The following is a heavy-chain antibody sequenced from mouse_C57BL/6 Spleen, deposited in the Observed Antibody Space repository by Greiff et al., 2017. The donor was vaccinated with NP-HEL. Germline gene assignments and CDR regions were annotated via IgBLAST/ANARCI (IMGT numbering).Heavy chain of an antibody. CDR1: GYTFTSYW. Sequence: VQLQQPGAELVKPGASVKMSCKASGYTFTSYWITWVKQRPGQGLEWIGDIYPGSGSTNYNEKFKSKATLTVDTSSSTAYMQLSSLTSEDSAVYYCARVIYGSRDFDYWGQGTTLTVSS. J-gene: IGHJ2*01. V-gene: IGHV1-55*01. D-gene: IGHD1-1*01. CDR3: ARVIYGSRDFDY. CDR2: IYPGSGST.